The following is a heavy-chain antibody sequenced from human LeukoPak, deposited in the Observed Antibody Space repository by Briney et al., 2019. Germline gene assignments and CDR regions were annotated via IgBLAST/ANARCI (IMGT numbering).Heavy chain of an antibody. CDR2: IIPIFGTA. J-gene: IGHJ4*02. CDR3: ASTLAYCSGGSCPFDY. D-gene: IGHD2-15*01. CDR1: GGTFSSYA. V-gene: IGHV1-69*05. Sequence: ASVKVSCKASGGTFSSYAISWVRQAPGQGLEWMGRIIPIFGTANYAQEFQGRVTITTDESTSTAYMELSSLRSEDTAVYYCASTLAYCSGGSCPFDYWGQGTLVTVSS.